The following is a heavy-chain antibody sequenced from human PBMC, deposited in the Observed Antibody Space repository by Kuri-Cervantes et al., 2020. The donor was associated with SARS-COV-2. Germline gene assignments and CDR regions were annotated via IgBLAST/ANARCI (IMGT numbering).Heavy chain of an antibody. D-gene: IGHD6-19*01. Sequence: SETLSLTCSVSGGSVSSSGFFWGWIRQPPGKGLEWIGNIYYSGRTYYNPSLKNRVTMSVDTSRNQVSLKLSSVTAADTAVYYCARGVGAAVAGTLITIYYYYGMDVWGQGTTVTVSS. CDR2: IYYSGRT. J-gene: IGHJ6*02. CDR3: ARGVGAAVAGTLITIYYYYGMDV. V-gene: IGHV4-39*01. CDR1: GGSVSSSGFF.